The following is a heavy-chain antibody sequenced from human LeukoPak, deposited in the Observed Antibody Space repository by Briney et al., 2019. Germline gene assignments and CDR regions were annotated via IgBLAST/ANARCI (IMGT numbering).Heavy chain of an antibody. Sequence: SETLSLTCTVSGYSISSGYYWGWIRQPPGKGLEWIGRIYHSGSTYYNPSLKSRVTISVDTSKNQFSLKLSSVTAADTAVYYCARERGYDILTGYYGYAFDIWGQGTMVTVSS. CDR2: IYHSGST. V-gene: IGHV4-38-2*02. CDR3: ARERGYDILTGYYGYAFDI. J-gene: IGHJ3*02. D-gene: IGHD3-9*01. CDR1: GYSISSGYY.